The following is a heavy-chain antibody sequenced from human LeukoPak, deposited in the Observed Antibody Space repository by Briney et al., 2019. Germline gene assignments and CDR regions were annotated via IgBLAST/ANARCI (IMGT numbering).Heavy chain of an antibody. Sequence: ASVKVSCKASGYTFTSYYMHWVRQAPGQGLEWMGIINPSGGSTSYAQKLQGRVTMTTDTSTSTAYMELRSLRSDDTAVYYCARDTAMAFFDYWGQGTLVTVSS. CDR2: INPSGGST. CDR3: ARDTAMAFFDY. CDR1: GYTFTSYY. D-gene: IGHD5-18*01. J-gene: IGHJ4*02. V-gene: IGHV1-46*01.